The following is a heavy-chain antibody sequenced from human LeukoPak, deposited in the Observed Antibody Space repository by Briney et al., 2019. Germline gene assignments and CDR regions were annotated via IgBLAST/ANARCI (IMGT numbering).Heavy chain of an antibody. D-gene: IGHD3-22*01. V-gene: IGHV4-4*07. CDR1: GGSISTNY. CDR3: ARGSFDSSGYYVFDY. Sequence: PSETLSLTCSVSGGSISTNYWSWIRQPAGKGLQWIGRIYNTGNTNYSPSLESRATMSADTSKNQFSLKLSSVTAADTAVYYCARGSFDSSGYYVFDYWGQGSLVTVSS. CDR2: IYNTGNT. J-gene: IGHJ4*02.